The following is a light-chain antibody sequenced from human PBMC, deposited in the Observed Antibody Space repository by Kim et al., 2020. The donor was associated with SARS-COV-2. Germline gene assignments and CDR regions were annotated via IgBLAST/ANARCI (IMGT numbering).Light chain of an antibody. Sequence: QLVLTQSPSASASLGASVKLTCTLSSGHSIYAIAWHQQQPEKGPRYLMKLNSDGSHSKGDGIPDRFSGSSSGAERYLTISSLQSEDEADYYCQTWGTGMVFGGGTQLTVL. J-gene: IGLJ3*02. V-gene: IGLV4-69*01. CDR3: QTWGTGMV. CDR1: SGHSIYA. CDR2: LNSDGSH.